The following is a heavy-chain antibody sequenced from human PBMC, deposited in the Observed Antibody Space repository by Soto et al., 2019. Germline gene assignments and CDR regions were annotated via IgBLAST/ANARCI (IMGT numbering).Heavy chain of an antibody. D-gene: IGHD3-3*01. V-gene: IGHV5-10-1*04. CDR2: IDLVDSQT. CDR1: GFDFTSHW. J-gene: IGHJ5*02. CDR3: ARLNLGVVTSFSWFDP. Sequence: GEPFQISCLGAGFDFTSHWFTWVRLMPAERLDWIGNIDLVDSQTNYSPSFHGQVTLSADKSINTSFLKWATLRASDTAIYYCARLNLGVVTSFSWFDPWGPGTLVTVSS.